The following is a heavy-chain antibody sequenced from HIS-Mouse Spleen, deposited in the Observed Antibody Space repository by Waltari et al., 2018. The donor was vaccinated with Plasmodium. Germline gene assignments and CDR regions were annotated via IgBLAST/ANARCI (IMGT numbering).Heavy chain of an antibody. CDR3: ARVSPPANWGALNAFDI. Sequence: QVQLQESGPGLVKPSQSLSLTCTVSGGSISSGGYYWSWIRQHPGKSLDGLGYIYYSGGTHSNPSLKSRVTTSVDTSKNQFPLKLSSVTAADTAVYYCARVSPPANWGALNAFDIWGQGTMVTVSS. CDR1: GGSISSGGYY. D-gene: IGHD7-27*01. V-gene: IGHV4-31*03. J-gene: IGHJ3*02. CDR2: IYYSGGT.